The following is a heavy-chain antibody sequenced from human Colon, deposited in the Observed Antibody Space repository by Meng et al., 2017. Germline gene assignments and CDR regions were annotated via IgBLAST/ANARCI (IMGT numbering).Heavy chain of an antibody. D-gene: IGHD3-22*01. V-gene: IGHV3-74*01. CDR1: GFTFSSYW. Sequence: GESLRLSCAASGFTFSSYWMHWVRQAPGKELVWVSRINSAGSSTSYADSVNGRFTNARDNAKNTLYLQMNSLRAENTAVYYCARGPNYENMHYYYYGMDVWGQGTTVTVSS. CDR2: INSAGSST. CDR3: ARGPNYENMHYYYYGMDV. J-gene: IGHJ6*02.